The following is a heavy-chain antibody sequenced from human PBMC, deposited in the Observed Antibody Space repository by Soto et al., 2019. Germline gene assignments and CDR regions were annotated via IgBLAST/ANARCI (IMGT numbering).Heavy chain of an antibody. CDR3: ARGLTVASYFDY. V-gene: IGHV3-11*06. D-gene: IGHD4-17*01. J-gene: IGHJ4*02. Sequence: QVQLVESGGGLVKPGGSLRLSCAASGFTFSDYYMSWIRQAPGKGLEWVSYISSSSSYTNYRDSVKGRFTISRDNARNSLYLQMNSLRAEDTAVYYCARGLTVASYFDYWGQGTLVTVSS. CDR2: ISSSSSYT. CDR1: GFTFSDYY.